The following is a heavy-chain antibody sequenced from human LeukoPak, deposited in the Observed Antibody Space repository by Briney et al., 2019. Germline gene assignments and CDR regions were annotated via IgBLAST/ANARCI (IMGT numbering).Heavy chain of an antibody. CDR1: GYTFTSYY. V-gene: IGHV1-46*01. CDR2: INPSGGST. J-gene: IGHJ5*02. CDR3: ARDSNEWNWFDP. Sequence: ASVKVSCKASGYTFTSYYMHWVRQAPGQGLGWMGIINPSGGSTSYAQKFQGRVTMTRDTSTSTVYMELSNLRSEDTAVYYCARDSNEWNWFDPWGQGTLVTVSS. D-gene: IGHD2-8*01.